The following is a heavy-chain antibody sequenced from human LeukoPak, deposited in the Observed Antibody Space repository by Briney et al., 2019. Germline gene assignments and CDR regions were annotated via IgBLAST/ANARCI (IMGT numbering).Heavy chain of an antibody. CDR2: IYTSGNT. J-gene: IGHJ6*03. D-gene: IGHD3-10*01. Sequence: SQTLSLTCTVSGGSISSGSYYWSWIRQPAGKGLEWIGRIYTSGNTNYNPSLQSRVTISVDTSKNQFSLKLSSVTAADTAVYYCARPEQSNYYGSGSYVWYMDVWGKGTTVTISS. V-gene: IGHV4-61*02. CDR1: GGSISSGSYY. CDR3: ARPEQSNYYGSGSYVWYMDV.